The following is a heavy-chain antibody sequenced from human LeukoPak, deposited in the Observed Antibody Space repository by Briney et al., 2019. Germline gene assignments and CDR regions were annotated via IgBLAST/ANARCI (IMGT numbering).Heavy chain of an antibody. V-gene: IGHV4-59*11. CDR3: ARVRLLALSGIYYLDSFDH. Sequence: PSETLSLTCSVSGDFITNHYWSWIRPAPGEGLEWIAYIYYIRNTTYNPSLESRVTISVDTSRNQFSLRLSSVTAADTAVYYCARVRLLALSGIYYLDSFDHWGLGILVTVSS. CDR2: IYYIRNT. J-gene: IGHJ4*02. CDR1: GDFITNHY. D-gene: IGHD3-10*01.